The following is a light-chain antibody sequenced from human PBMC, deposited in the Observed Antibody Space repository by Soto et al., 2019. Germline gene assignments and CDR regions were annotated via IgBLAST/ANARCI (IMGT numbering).Light chain of an antibody. CDR3: QQLKNYPLT. Sequence: DIQMTQSPSTLSGSVGDRVTITCRASQTISSWLAWYQQKPGKAPKLLIYKASTLKSGVPSRFSGSGSGTEFTLTISSLQPDDFATYYCQQLKNYPLTFGGGTKVEI. V-gene: IGKV1-5*03. CDR1: QTISSW. J-gene: IGKJ4*01. CDR2: KAS.